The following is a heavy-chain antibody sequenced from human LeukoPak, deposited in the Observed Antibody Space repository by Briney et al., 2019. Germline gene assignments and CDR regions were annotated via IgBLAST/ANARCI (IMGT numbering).Heavy chain of an antibody. CDR1: GGSFSGYY. V-gene: IGHV4-34*01. CDR2: INHSGST. D-gene: IGHD3-3*01. Sequence: PSETLSLTCAVYGGSFSGYYWSWIRQPPGKGLEWTGQINHSGSTNYNPSLKSRVTISVDTSKNQFPLKLSSVTAADTAVYYCAGGDYDFWSGYLSWFDPWGQGTLVTVSS. J-gene: IGHJ5*02. CDR3: AGGDYDFWSGYLSWFDP.